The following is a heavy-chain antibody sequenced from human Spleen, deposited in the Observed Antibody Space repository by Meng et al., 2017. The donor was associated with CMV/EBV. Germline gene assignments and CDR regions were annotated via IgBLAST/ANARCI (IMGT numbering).Heavy chain of an antibody. J-gene: IGHJ4*02. CDR2: IYYSGST. Sequence: LRLSCTVSGYSISSGYYWGWIRQPPGKGLEWIGYIYYSGSTYYNPSLKSRVTISVDTSKNQFSLKLSSVTAADTAVYYCASRDYYYGSGSPLHWGQGTLVTVSS. D-gene: IGHD3-10*01. V-gene: IGHV4-30-4*08. CDR1: GYSISSGYY. CDR3: ASRDYYYGSGSPLH.